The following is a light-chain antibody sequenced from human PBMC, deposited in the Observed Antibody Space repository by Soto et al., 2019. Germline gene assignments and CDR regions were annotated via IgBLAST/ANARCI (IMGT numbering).Light chain of an antibody. CDR1: QSISSW. CDR3: QQSNSYSWT. Sequence: IQMTQSPATLSASVGHRVTITCRASQSISSWLAWYQKKPGKAPKLLIYAASSLQSGVPSRFSGSGSGTEFTLTISSLQLDEVATYDGQQSNSYSWTFGQGTKVDIK. V-gene: IGKV1-5*01. J-gene: IGKJ1*01. CDR2: AAS.